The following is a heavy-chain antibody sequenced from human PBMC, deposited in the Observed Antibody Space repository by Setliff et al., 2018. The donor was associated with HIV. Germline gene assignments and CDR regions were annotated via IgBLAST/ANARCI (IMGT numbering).Heavy chain of an antibody. CDR2: IIPIFGTA. D-gene: IGHD3-22*01. CDR1: GGTFSSYA. V-gene: IGHV1-69*05. Sequence: ASVKVSCKASGGTFSSYAISWVRQAPGQGLEWMGGIIPIFGTANYAQKFQGRVTITTDESTSTAYMELSSLISEDTAVYYCASSYYYDSSGYSEPRYYYYGMDVWVQGTTVTVSS. J-gene: IGHJ6*02. CDR3: ASSYYYDSSGYSEPRYYYYGMDV.